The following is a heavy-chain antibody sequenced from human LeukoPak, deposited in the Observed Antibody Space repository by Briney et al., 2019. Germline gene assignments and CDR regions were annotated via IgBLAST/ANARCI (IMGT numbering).Heavy chain of an antibody. CDR1: GFTFSSYG. Sequence: GGSLRLSCAASGFTFSSYGMHWVRQAPGKGLEWVAVISYDGSNKYYADSVKGRFTISRDNSKNALYLQMNSLRAEDTAVYYCARGMTTVTHFDYWGQGTLVTVSS. D-gene: IGHD4-17*01. V-gene: IGHV3-30*03. J-gene: IGHJ4*02. CDR2: ISYDGSNK. CDR3: ARGMTTVTHFDY.